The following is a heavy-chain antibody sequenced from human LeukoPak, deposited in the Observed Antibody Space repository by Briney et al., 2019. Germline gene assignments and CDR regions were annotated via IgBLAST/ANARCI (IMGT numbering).Heavy chain of an antibody. J-gene: IGHJ4*02. CDR3: ARAGRDGYNSDY. D-gene: IGHD5-24*01. CDR2: ISGSGGST. V-gene: IGHV3-23*01. Sequence: GGSLRLSCAASGFTFSSYAMSWVRQAPGKGLEWVSAISGSGGSTYYADSVKGRFTISRDNSKNTLYLQMNSLRAEDTAVYYCARAGRDGYNSDYWGQGTLVTVSS. CDR1: GFTFSSYA.